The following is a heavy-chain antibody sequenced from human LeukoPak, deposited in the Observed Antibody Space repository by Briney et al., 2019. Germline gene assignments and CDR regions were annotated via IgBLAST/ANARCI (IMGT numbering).Heavy chain of an antibody. CDR1: GYTFTSYG. D-gene: IGHD6-19*01. CDR3: ARTAVAGTWDGFGY. CDR2: ISAYNGNT. V-gene: IGHV1-18*04. Sequence: GASVKVSCKASGYTFTSYGISWVRQAPGQGLEWMGWISAYNGNTDYAQKLQGRVTMTTDTSTSTAYMELRSLRSDDTAVYYCARTAVAGTWDGFGYWGQGTLVTVSS. J-gene: IGHJ4*02.